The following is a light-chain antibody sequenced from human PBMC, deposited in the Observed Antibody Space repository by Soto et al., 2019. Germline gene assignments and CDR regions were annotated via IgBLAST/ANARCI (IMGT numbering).Light chain of an antibody. CDR3: QQYYSPLWT. J-gene: IGKJ1*01. CDR1: QRLFDSSTNKNY. CDR2: WAS. Sequence: DIVMTHSPDSLAVSRVERATVNCTSSQRLFDSSTNKNYLAWYQQKPGQPPKLLIYWASARESGVPDRFSVSGSEIHFTLTSNTLQGEDVAVYYCQQYYSPLWTFGKGYKVEVK. V-gene: IGKV4-1*01.